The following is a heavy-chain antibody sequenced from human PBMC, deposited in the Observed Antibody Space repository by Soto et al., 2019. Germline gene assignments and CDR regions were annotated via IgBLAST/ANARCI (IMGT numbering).Heavy chain of an antibody. D-gene: IGHD2-2*01. CDR2: ISAYNGNT. J-gene: IGHJ6*02. CDR3: ARDCISTSCYAEYYYYGMDV. V-gene: IGHV1-18*01. CDR1: GYTFTSYG. Sequence: ASVKVSCKASGYTFTSYGISWVRQAPGQGLEWMGWISAYNGNTNYAQKLQGRVTMTTDTSTGTAYMELRSLRSDDTAVYYCARDCISTSCYAEYYYYGMDVWGQGTTVTVSS.